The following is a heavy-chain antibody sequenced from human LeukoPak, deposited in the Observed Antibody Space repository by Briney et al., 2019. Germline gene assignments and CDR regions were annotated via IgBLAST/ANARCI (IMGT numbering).Heavy chain of an antibody. D-gene: IGHD4-17*01. CDR2: TYYSGGT. V-gene: IGHV4-59*01. CDR3: ARYPRGGDYYFDY. J-gene: IGHJ4*02. CDR1: GGSISSYY. Sequence: SETLSLTCTVSGGSISSYYWSWIRQPPGKGLEWIGYTYYSGGTNYNPSLKSRVTISVDTSKNQFSLKLSSVTAADTAVYYCARYPRGGDYYFDYWGQGTLVTVSS.